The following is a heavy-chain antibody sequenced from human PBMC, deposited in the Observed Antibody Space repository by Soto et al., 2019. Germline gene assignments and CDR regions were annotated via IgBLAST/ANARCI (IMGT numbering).Heavy chain of an antibody. CDR1: GGSISSYY. J-gene: IGHJ6*02. V-gene: IGHV4-4*07. D-gene: IGHD6-13*01. CDR3: GRDRGSSGNYYYYYGMDV. Sequence: QVQLQESGPGLVKPSETLSLTCTVSGGSISSYYWSWIRQPAGKGLEWIGRIYTSGSTNYNPTLNSRGTMSVDTSNNKFSLKLRTVTAADTDVYYCGRDRGSSGNYYYYYGMDVWGQGTTVTVSS. CDR2: IYTSGST.